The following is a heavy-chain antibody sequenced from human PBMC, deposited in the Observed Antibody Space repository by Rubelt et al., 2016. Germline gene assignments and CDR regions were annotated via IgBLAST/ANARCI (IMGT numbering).Heavy chain of an antibody. CDR2: INSDGSST. V-gene: IGHV3-74*01. Sequence: GKGLVWVSRINSDGSSTSYADSVKGRFTISRDNAKNTLYLQMNSLRAEDTAVYYCSREGFSYWGQGTLVTVSS. J-gene: IGHJ4*02. CDR3: SREGFSY.